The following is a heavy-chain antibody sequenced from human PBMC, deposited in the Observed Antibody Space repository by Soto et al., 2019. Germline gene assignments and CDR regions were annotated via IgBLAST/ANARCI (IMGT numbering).Heavy chain of an antibody. Sequence: GGSLRLSXAASGFTFSSYGMHWVRQAPGKGLEWVAVISYDGSNKYYADSVKGRFTISRDNSKNTRYLQMNSLRAEDTAVYYRAKDRRYYYGPGDAFDIWGQGTMVTVSS. J-gene: IGHJ3*02. CDR3: AKDRRYYYGPGDAFDI. V-gene: IGHV3-30*18. CDR2: ISYDGSNK. D-gene: IGHD3-10*01. CDR1: GFTFSSYG.